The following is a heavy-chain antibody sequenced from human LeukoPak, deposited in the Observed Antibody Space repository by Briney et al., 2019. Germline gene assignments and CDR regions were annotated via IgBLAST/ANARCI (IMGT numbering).Heavy chain of an antibody. CDR2: IYTSGST. CDR1: GGSISSYY. D-gene: IGHD3-3*01. CDR3: ARGRESSYYDFWSGYYTGYYYYYMDV. J-gene: IGHJ6*03. Sequence: SETLSLTCTVSGGSISSYYWSWIRQPAGKGLEWIGRIYTSGSTNYNPSPKSRVTMSVDTSKNQFSLKLSSVTAADTAVYYCARGRESSYYDFWSGYYTGYYYYYMDVWGKGTTVTVSS. V-gene: IGHV4-4*07.